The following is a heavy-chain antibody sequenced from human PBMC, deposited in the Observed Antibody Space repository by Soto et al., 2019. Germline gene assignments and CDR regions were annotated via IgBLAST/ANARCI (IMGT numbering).Heavy chain of an antibody. CDR1: GFSFSGYG. CDR2: ISYDVTNK. CDR3: AKDLRIAVAGTDYFDS. V-gene: IGHV3-30*18. D-gene: IGHD6-19*01. J-gene: IGHJ4*02. Sequence: GGSLRLSCAASGFSFSGYGGHWVRQAPGKGLEWVAVISYDVTNKYYADSVKGRFTISRDNSKNTLYLQMNSLRAEDTAVYYCAKDLRIAVAGTDYFDSWGQGTLVTVSS.